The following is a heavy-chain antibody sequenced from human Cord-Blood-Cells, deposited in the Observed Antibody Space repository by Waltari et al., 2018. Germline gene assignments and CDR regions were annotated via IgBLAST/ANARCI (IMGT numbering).Heavy chain of an antibody. J-gene: IGHJ4*02. CDR3: ARVMDYYDSSGYSSLDY. D-gene: IGHD3-22*01. CDR2: INPSGGST. Sequence: QVQLVQTGAAVKKPGASVKVSCKASGYTFTSYYMHWVRQAPGQGLEWMGIINPSGGSTSYAQKFQGRVTMTRDTSTSTVYMELSSLRSEDTAVYYCARVMDYYDSSGYSSLDYWGQGTLVTVSS. CDR1: GYTFTSYY. V-gene: IGHV1-46*01.